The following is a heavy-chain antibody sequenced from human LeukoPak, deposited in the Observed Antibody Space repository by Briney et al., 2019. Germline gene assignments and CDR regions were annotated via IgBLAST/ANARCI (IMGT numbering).Heavy chain of an antibody. J-gene: IGHJ4*02. D-gene: IGHD1-26*01. CDR2: IYYSGST. CDR3: ARVPPPGGSYTYFDI. V-gene: IGHV4-59*01. Sequence: SETLSLTCTVSGGSITTYYWSCLRQPPGKGLEWSGYIYYSGSTKCNPSLKSRVTVSIDTSKNQFSLKLSSVTAADTAVYYCARVPPPGGSYTYFDIWGQGTLVTVSS. CDR1: GGSITTYY.